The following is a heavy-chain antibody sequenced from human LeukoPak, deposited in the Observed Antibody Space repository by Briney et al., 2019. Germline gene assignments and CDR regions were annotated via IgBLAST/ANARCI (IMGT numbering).Heavy chain of an antibody. CDR1: GYTFTDYY. V-gene: IGHV1-2*04. J-gene: IGHJ4*02. CDR2: INPNSGGT. CDR3: ARSSGWSDFDY. D-gene: IGHD6-19*01. Sequence: ASVKVSCKASGYTFTDYYMHWVRQAPGQGLEWMGWINPNSGGTNYAQKFQGWVTMTRDTSISTAYMELSRLRSDDTAVYYCARSSGWSDFDYWGQGTLVTVSS.